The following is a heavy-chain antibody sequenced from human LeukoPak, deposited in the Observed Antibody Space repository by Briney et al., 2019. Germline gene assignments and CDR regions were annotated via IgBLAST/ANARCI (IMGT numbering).Heavy chain of an antibody. CDR3: ARAREGDIDY. V-gene: IGHV4-31*03. Sequence: TSETLSLTCTVSGGSISTSIFYWNWIRQHPGKGLEWIGYIYYTGDTFYNPSLKSRVTISVDTSKNQFSLKLSSVTAADTAVYYCARAREGDIDYWGQGTLVTVSS. CDR2: IYYTGDT. CDR1: GGSISTSIFY. J-gene: IGHJ4*02.